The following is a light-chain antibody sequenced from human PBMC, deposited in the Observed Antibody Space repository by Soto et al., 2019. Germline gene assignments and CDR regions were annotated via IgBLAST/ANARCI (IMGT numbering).Light chain of an antibody. CDR1: QGISSY. CDR2: AAS. CDR3: QQLNSYPIT. J-gene: IGKJ5*01. V-gene: IGKV1-9*01. Sequence: IQLTQSPSSLSASVGDRVTITCRASQGISSYLAWYQQKPGKAPKLLIYAASTLQSGVPSRFSGSGSGTDFPLTISSLQPEDFATYSCQQLNSYPITFGQGTRLEIK.